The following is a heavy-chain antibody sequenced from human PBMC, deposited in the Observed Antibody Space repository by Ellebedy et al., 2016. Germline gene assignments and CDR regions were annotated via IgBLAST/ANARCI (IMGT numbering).Heavy chain of an antibody. D-gene: IGHD1-7*01. Sequence: GESLKISCAASGFTFSTYTMNWVRQAPGKGLEWVSSMSSSGGFISYADSLKGRFIISRDNAKNSLYLQINSLRDEDTVLYYCARGVNWNYDYWGQGTLSPSPQ. V-gene: IGHV3-21*01. J-gene: IGHJ4*02. CDR2: MSSSGGFI. CDR3: ARGVNWNYDY. CDR1: GFTFSTYT.